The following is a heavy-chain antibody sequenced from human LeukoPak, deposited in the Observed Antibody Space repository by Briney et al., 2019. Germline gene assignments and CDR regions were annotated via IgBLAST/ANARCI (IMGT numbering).Heavy chain of an antibody. CDR2: ITGDGSST. D-gene: IGHD2-21*02. Sequence: GGSLRLSCAASGLTFNNYAMGWVRQAPGKGLEWVSAITGDGSSTYNADSVKGRFTVSRDNSKNTLYLQMNSLRAEDTATYYCAKARIVVVTALDYWGQGTLVIVSS. CDR1: GLTFNNYA. CDR3: AKARIVVVTALDY. V-gene: IGHV3-23*01. J-gene: IGHJ4*02.